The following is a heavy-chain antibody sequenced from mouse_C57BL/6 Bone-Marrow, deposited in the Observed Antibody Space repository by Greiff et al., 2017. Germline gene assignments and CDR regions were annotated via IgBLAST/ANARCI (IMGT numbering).Heavy chain of an antibody. CDR1: GFNIKNTY. J-gene: IGHJ2*01. CDR2: IDPANGST. D-gene: IGHD1-1*01. CDR3: ARTTVVASYFDD. V-gene: IGHV14-3*01. Sequence: VQLQQSVAELVRPGASVQLSCTASGFNIKNTYMHWVKQRPEQGLEWIGWIDPANGSTNYAPKFQGKATITADTSSNTAYLQLSSLTSEDTAIYYCARTTVVASYFDDWGQGTTLTVSS.